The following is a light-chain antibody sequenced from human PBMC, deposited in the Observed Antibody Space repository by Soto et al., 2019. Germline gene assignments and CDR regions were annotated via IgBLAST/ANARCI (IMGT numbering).Light chain of an antibody. CDR1: QSVSHNH. V-gene: IGKV3-20*01. CDR2: VAS. Sequence: EIVLTQSPGTLSLSPGERATLSCRASQSVSHNHLAWYQQKPGQAPRLLIYVASNRATAFPDRFSGSGSGKDFTLTISRLEPEDFAVYYCQDYGSSPYTFGQGTKLEIK. CDR3: QDYGSSPYT. J-gene: IGKJ2*01.